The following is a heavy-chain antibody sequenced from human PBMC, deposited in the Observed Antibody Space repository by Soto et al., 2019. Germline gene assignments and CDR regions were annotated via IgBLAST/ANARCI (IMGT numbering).Heavy chain of an antibody. Sequence: PSETLSLTCAVYGGSFSGYYWSWIRQPPGKGLEWIGEINHSGSTNYHPSLKIRVTISVDTSKNQFSVKLSSVTAADTAVYYCARVARRFTITMIVVVNVRGYWFDPWGQGTLVTVSS. V-gene: IGHV4-34*01. CDR2: INHSGST. CDR1: GGSFSGYY. J-gene: IGHJ5*02. D-gene: IGHD3-22*01. CDR3: ARVARRFTITMIVVVNVRGYWFDP.